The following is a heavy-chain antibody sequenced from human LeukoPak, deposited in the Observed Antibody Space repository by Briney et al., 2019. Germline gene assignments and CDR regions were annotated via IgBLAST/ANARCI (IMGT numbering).Heavy chain of an antibody. CDR3: ARGPSFSGYVNY. J-gene: IGHJ4*02. Sequence: PSETLSLTCTVSGGSISSHYWSWIRQPPGKGLEWIGYIYHTGSTNYNPSLKSRLTISIDTSKNQFSLKLSSVTAADTAVYYCARGPSFSGYVNYWGQGTLVTVSS. V-gene: IGHV4-59*11. D-gene: IGHD5-12*01. CDR2: IYHTGST. CDR1: GGSISSHY.